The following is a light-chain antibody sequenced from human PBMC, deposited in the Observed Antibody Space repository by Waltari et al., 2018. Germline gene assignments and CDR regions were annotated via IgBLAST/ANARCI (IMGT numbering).Light chain of an antibody. CDR3: QHYVRLPVT. CDR2: DAS. Sequence: EIGLTQSPGPLSLSPGEGATLSGGASQSVGRSLAWYQQTPGRAPRLLLYDASSRATGIPDRFSGSGFGTDFSLTISRLEPEDFAVYYCQHYVRLPVTFGHGTKVEIK. V-gene: IGKV3-20*01. J-gene: IGKJ1*01. CDR1: QSVGRS.